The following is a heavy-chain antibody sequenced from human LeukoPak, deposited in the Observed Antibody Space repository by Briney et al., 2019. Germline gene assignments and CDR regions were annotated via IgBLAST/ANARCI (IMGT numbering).Heavy chain of an antibody. D-gene: IGHD5-24*01. J-gene: IGHJ3*02. CDR3: AREGRWLHPGAFDI. CDR2: ISSNGGST. Sequence: GGSLRLSCAASGFTFSSYAMHWVRQAPGKGLEYVSAISSNGGSTYYANSVKGRFTISRDNSKNTLYLQMGSLRAEDMAVYYCAREGRWLHPGAFDIWGQGTMVTVSS. V-gene: IGHV3-64*01. CDR1: GFTFSSYA.